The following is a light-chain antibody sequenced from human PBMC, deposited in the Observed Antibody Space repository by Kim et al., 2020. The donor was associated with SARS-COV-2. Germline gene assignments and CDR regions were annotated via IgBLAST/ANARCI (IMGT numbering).Light chain of an antibody. V-gene: IGKV3-20*01. Sequence: ERTTLSCRANQSDRISLLTWYPQKPGQAPRLLIYGAFKRVAGIPDRFSGSGSGTDFTLTISKPEPEDFAMYYCQQYGSSPYTFGQGTKLEI. CDR2: GAF. CDR3: QQYGSSPYT. CDR1: QSDRISL. J-gene: IGKJ2*01.